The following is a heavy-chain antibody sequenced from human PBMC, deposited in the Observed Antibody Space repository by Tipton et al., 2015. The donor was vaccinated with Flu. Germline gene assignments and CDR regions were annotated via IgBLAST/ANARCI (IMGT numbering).Heavy chain of an antibody. D-gene: IGHD6-13*01. Sequence: SLRLSCAASGFTFSSFWMSWVRQAPGKGLEWVANIKQDGSEIHYVGSVMGRFTISRDNSKNSLSLQMNSLRAEDTAVYYCARGIASAGSIWGQGTMVTVSS. CDR1: GFTFSSFW. J-gene: IGHJ3*02. V-gene: IGHV3-7*03. CDR2: IKQDGSEI. CDR3: ARGIASAGSI.